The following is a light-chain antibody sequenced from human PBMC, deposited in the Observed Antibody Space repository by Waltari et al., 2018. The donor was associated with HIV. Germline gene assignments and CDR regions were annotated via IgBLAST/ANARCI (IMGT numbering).Light chain of an antibody. CDR1: KLGDKY. Sequence: SYELTQPPSVSVSPGQTASVRCSGEKLGDKYACWYQQKPGQSPVLVIYQDNKRPSGIPERFSGSNSGNTATLTISGAQAMDEADYYCQAWDNSTGVFGTGTKVTVL. CDR2: QDN. CDR3: QAWDNSTGV. V-gene: IGLV3-1*01. J-gene: IGLJ1*01.